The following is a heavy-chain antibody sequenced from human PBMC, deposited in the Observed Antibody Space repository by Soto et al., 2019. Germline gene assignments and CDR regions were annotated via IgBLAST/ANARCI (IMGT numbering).Heavy chain of an antibody. D-gene: IGHD3-3*01. J-gene: IGHJ6*02. CDR3: ARAAPYYDFFDGYYYYGMDV. CDR2: INPNSGGT. CDR1: GYTFTGYY. V-gene: IGHV1-2*04. Sequence: ASVKVSCKASGYTFTGYYMHWVRQAPGQGLEWMGWINPNSGGTNYAQKFQGWVTMTRDTSISTAYMELSRLRSDDTAVYYCARAAPYYDFFDGYYYYGMDVWGQGTTVTVS.